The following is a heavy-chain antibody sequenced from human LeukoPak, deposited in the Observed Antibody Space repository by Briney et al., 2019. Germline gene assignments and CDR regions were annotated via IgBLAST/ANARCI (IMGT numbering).Heavy chain of an antibody. CDR3: ANPIVRGSYNMDV. CDR2: ISNSGSST. D-gene: IGHD3-10*01. J-gene: IGHJ6*02. CDR1: GFTFTSYA. Sequence: PGGSLRLSCAASGFTFTSYAMTWVRQAPGKGLEWVSGISNSGSSTYYADSVKGRFTISRDNSRNTLYLQLSSLRAEDTAVYYCANPIVRGSYNMDVWGQGTTVTVS. V-gene: IGHV3-23*01.